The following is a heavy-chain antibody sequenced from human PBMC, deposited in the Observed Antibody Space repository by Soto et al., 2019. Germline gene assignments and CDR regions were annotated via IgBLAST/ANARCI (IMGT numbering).Heavy chain of an antibody. Sequence: QVQLQESGPGLVKPSGTLSLTCAVSGDSVSSPYYWCWVRQSPGKGLEWIGEVFHTGTTSYNPSLRSRVTISMDKSINQFSLDLSSVTAADTAVYYCARSAGWYAIHAWGPCTLVIVSS. CDR3: ARSAGWYAIHA. D-gene: IGHD6-19*01. CDR2: VFHTGTT. J-gene: IGHJ1*01. V-gene: IGHV4-4*02. CDR1: GDSVSSPYY.